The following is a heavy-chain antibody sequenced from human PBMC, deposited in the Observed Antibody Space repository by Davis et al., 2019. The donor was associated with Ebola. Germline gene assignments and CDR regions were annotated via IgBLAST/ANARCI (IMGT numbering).Heavy chain of an antibody. CDR2: INHSGST. J-gene: IGHJ6*02. Sequence: MPSETLSLTCAVSGGSFSGYYWSWIRQPPGKGLEWIGEINHSGSTNYNPSLKSRVTISVDTSKNQFSLKLSSVTAADTAVYYCARGAGYSSGWSGPLYYYYGMDVWGQGTTVTVSS. V-gene: IGHV4-34*01. D-gene: IGHD6-19*01. CDR1: GGSFSGYY. CDR3: ARGAGYSSGWSGPLYYYYGMDV.